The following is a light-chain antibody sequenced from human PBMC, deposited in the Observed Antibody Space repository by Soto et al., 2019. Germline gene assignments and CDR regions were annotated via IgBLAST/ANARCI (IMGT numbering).Light chain of an antibody. V-gene: IGKV3-20*01. CDR1: QSVSSNY. CDR3: QQYGSSPLT. J-gene: IGKJ4*01. CDR2: RAS. Sequence: EIGLTQSPGTLSLSPGERATLSCRASQSVSSNYLAWYQQKPGQAPKVLIYRASSRATGIPDRFSGSGSGTDFTLTISRLEPVDLAVYYCQQYGSSPLTFGGGTKVEIK.